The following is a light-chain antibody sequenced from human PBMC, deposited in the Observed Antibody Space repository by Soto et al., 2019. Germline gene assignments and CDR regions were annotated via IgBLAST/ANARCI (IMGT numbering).Light chain of an antibody. CDR3: QQSYNTRYT. J-gene: IGKJ2*01. CDR2: GAS. CDR1: QSISTY. Sequence: DIQMTQSPSSLSASVGDRVTITCRSSQSISTYIHWYQQKPGKAPELLIYGASILQTGVPSRFSGSGSGTDSTLAISGLQHEDFATYYCQQSYNTRYTFGQGTKLEMK. V-gene: IGKV1-39*01.